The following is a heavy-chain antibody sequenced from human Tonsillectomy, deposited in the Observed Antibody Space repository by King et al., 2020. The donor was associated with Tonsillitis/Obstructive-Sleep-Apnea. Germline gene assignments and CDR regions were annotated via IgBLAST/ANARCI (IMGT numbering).Heavy chain of an antibody. CDR1: GGSISRSSYY. V-gene: IGHV4-39*01. CDR2: IYYSGST. D-gene: IGHD4-11*01. Sequence: QLQESGPGLVKPSETLSLTCTVSGGSISRSSYYWGWIRQPPGKGLEWIGSIYYSGSTYYNPSLKSRVTISVDTSKNQFSLKLSSVTAADTAGDYCARHSAMTTVTYDYWGQGTLVTVSS. J-gene: IGHJ4*02. CDR3: ARHSAMTTVTYDY.